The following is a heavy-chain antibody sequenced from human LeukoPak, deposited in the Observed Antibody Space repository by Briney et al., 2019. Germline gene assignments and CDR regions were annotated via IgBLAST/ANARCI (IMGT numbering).Heavy chain of an antibody. J-gene: IGHJ5*02. V-gene: IGHV1-18*01. CDR3: ARGGYDFWSGYYTGNWFDP. D-gene: IGHD3-3*01. CDR2: ISAYNGNT. Sequence: ASVKVSCKASGYTFTSYGISWVRQAPGQGLEWMGWISAYNGNTNYAQKLQGRVTMTTDTSTSTAYMELRSLRSDDTAVYYCARGGYDFWSGYYTGNWFDPWGQGNLVTVSS. CDR1: GYTFTSYG.